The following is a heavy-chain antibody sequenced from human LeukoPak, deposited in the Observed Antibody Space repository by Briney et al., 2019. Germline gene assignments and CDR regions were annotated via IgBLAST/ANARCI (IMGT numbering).Heavy chain of an antibody. CDR2: FYNSGSS. CDR1: GGSISDYY. CDR3: TRGAGWLIDY. J-gene: IGHJ4*02. D-gene: IGHD3-16*01. Sequence: SETLSLTCTVSGGSISDYYRVWIRQPPGKGLEWIGYFYNSGSSTYNPSLKSRVTISVDTSKEQFSLKVNSVTAADTAVYYCTRGAGWLIDYWGQGILVTVSS. V-gene: IGHV4-59*01.